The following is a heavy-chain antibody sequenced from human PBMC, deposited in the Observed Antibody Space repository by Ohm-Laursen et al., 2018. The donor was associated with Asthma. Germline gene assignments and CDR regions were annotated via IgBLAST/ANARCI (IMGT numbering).Heavy chain of an antibody. CDR3: ARIGPEWELPGREYSLHH. Sequence: SLRLSCTASGFTFSDYYMSWIRQIPGKGLEWAASISTASSFIYYADSVRGRFTTSRDNARNSVYLQMNSLRAEDTALYYCARIGPEWELPGREYSLHHWGEGTLVTVSS. D-gene: IGHD1-26*01. CDR1: GFTFSDYY. V-gene: IGHV3-11*06. CDR2: ISTASSFI. J-gene: IGHJ1*01.